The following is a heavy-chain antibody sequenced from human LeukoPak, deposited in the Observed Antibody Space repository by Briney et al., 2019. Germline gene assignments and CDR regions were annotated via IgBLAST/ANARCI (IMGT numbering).Heavy chain of an antibody. D-gene: IGHD4-23*01. CDR1: GFTFSSYA. V-gene: IGHV3-23*01. Sequence: GGSLRLSCAASGFTFSSYAMSWVRQAPGKGLEWVSAISGSCGSTYYADSVKGRFTISRDNSKNTLYLQMHSLRAEDTAVYYCANSRIRWQLDYWGQGTLVTVSS. CDR3: ANSRIRWQLDY. J-gene: IGHJ4*02. CDR2: ISGSCGST.